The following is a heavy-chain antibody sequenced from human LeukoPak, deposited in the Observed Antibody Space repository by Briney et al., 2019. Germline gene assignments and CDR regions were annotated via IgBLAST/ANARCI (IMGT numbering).Heavy chain of an antibody. Sequence: SETLSLTCTVSGYSISSGYYWGWIRQPPGKGLVWIGSIYHSGSTYYNPSLKSRVTISVDTSKNQFSLKLSSVTAADTAVYYCARSGMAARYRYYYYYMDVWGKGTTLTVSS. V-gene: IGHV4-38-2*02. CDR2: IYHSGST. D-gene: IGHD6-6*01. CDR1: GYSISSGYY. CDR3: ARSGMAARYRYYYYYMDV. J-gene: IGHJ6*03.